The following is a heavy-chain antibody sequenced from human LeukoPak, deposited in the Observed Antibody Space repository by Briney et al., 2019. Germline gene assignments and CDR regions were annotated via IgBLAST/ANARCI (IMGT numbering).Heavy chain of an antibody. J-gene: IGHJ6*03. CDR3: ARDLSCSGGSCYFRNYYYYYMDV. CDR2: INPNSGGT. D-gene: IGHD2-15*01. CDR1: GYTFTGYY. Sequence: GASVKVSCKASGYTFTGYYMHWVRQAPGQGLEWMGWINPNSGGTNYAQKFQGRVTMTRDTSISTAYMELSRLRSDDTAVYYCARDLSCSGGSCYFRNYYYYYMDVWGKGTTVTVSS. V-gene: IGHV1-2*02.